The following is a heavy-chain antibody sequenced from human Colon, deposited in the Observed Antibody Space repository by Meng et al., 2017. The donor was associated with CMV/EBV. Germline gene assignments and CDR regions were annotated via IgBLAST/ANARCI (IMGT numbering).Heavy chain of an antibody. Sequence: EGYVLGSGGDLVQPGWSLRLSCAVSGFRFNNDVRTWVRQAPGKGLEWVATISGNGASAYYADSVKGRFTISRDNSKNRVYLQMKTLRDEDTAVYYCAKGFYWGQGTLVTVSS. CDR1: GFRFNNDV. J-gene: IGHJ4*02. CDR3: AKGFY. CDR2: ISGNGASA. V-gene: IGHV3-23*01.